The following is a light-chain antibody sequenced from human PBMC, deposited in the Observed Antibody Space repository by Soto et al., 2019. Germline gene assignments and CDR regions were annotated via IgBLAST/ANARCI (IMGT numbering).Light chain of an antibody. J-gene: IGKJ1*01. CDR1: QSLRSIY. CDR3: QQYGSSPRT. CDR2: GAS. V-gene: IGKV3-20*01. Sequence: EIVFTQSPVALSFSPGERATLSCRASQSLRSIYLAWYQQKPGQAPRLLIHGASSRATGIPDRFSGSGSGTDFTLTISRLEPEDFAVYYCQQYGSSPRTLGQGTKVDIK.